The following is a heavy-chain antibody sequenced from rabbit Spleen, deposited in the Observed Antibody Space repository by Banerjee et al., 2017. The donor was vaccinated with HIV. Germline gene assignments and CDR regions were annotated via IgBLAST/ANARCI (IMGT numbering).Heavy chain of an antibody. CDR1: GFSFSSNW. V-gene: IGHV1S45*01. CDR2: IYTGGTGIT. D-gene: IGHD8-1*01. CDR3: ARDTGSSFSTYGMDL. J-gene: IGHJ6*01. Sequence: LEESGGGLVKPGGTLTLTCTVSGFSFSSNWICWVRQAPGKGLEWVACIYTGGTGITYYASWAKGRFTISKTSSTTVTLQMTSLTAADTATYFCARDTGSSFSTYGMDLWGPGTLVTVS.